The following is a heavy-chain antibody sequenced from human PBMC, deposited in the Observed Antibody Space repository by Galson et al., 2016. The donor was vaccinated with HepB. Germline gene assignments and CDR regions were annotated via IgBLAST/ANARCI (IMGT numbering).Heavy chain of an antibody. D-gene: IGHD5-18*01. J-gene: IGHJ4*02. Sequence: SLRLSCAASGFTFNNYAMGWVRQAPGKGLEWVSYITGSGRTTYYADSVKGRFTISRDDSQNTLDLQMNSLRGEDTAVYYCAKDRLTSAMSTIYFDYWGQGTLVTVSS. CDR3: AKDRLTSAMSTIYFDY. CDR1: GFTFNNYA. V-gene: IGHV3-23*01. CDR2: ITGSGRTT.